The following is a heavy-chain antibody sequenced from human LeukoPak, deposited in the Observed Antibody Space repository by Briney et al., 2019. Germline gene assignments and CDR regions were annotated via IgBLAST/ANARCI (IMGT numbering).Heavy chain of an antibody. CDR1: GGSISSGGYY. J-gene: IGHJ4*02. CDR3: ARLGYDSNGNYLDY. CDR2: IYYSGST. V-gene: IGHV4-31*03. Sequence: PSETLSLTCTVSGGSISSGGYYWSWIRQHPGKGLEWIGYIYYSGSTYYNPSLKSRVTISVDTSKNQFSLKLSSVTAADTAVYYCARLGYDSNGNYLDYWGQGTLVTVSS. D-gene: IGHD3-22*01.